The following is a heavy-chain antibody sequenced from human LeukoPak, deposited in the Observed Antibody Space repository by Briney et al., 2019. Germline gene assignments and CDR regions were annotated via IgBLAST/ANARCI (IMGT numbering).Heavy chain of an antibody. J-gene: IGHJ5*02. CDR2: IDPSDSYT. V-gene: IGHV5-10-1*01. CDR1: GCGFTSYW. CDR3: ARHLVVVAATVSRWFDP. Sequence: GESLRSSFKGAGCGFTSYWISWVRRMPGKGREGMGRIDPSDSYTNYSPSFQGHVTISADKSISTAYLQWSSLKASDTAMYYCARHLVVVAATVSRWFDPWGQGTLVTVSS. D-gene: IGHD2-15*01.